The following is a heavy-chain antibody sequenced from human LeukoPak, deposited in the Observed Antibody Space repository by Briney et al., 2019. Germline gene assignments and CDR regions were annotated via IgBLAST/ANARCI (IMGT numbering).Heavy chain of an antibody. J-gene: IGHJ5*02. V-gene: IGHV4-4*09. D-gene: IGHD6-19*01. CDR3: VHGKQWLAFVT. CDR2: TYNNGTT. Sequence: IPSETLSLTCTVPGGSISYYYWSWIRQPPVMGLQWIGNTYNNGTTNYHPSLNARVTISGDTCQNHYSLQLTAITAADTALLYCVHGKQWLAFVTWGQGILVTVSS. CDR1: GGSISYYY.